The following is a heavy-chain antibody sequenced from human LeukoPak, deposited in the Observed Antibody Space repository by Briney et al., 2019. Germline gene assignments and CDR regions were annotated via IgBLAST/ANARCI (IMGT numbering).Heavy chain of an antibody. J-gene: IGHJ2*01. Sequence: SETLSLTCTVSGGSVSSGGYYWSWIRQHPGKGLEWIGYIYYSGSTYYNPSLKSRVTISVDTSKNQFSLKLSSVTAADTAVYYCARVAGGGWPDWYFDLWGRGTLVTVSS. CDR3: ARVAGGGWPDWYFDL. CDR2: IYYSGST. D-gene: IGHD6-19*01. CDR1: GGSVSSGGYY. V-gene: IGHV4-31*03.